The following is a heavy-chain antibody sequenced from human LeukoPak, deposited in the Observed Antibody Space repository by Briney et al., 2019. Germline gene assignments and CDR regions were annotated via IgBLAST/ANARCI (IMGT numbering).Heavy chain of an antibody. J-gene: IGHJ5*02. CDR1: GGSISSSSYY. CDR2: IYYSGST. Sequence: SETLSLTCTVSGGSISSSSYYWGWIRQPPGKGLEWIGSIYYSGSTYYNPSLKSRVTISVDTSKNQFSLKLSSVTAADTAVYYCARSGATLTYRGKWFDPWGQGTLVTVSS. D-gene: IGHD1-26*01. V-gene: IGHV4-39*07. CDR3: ARSGATLTYRGKWFDP.